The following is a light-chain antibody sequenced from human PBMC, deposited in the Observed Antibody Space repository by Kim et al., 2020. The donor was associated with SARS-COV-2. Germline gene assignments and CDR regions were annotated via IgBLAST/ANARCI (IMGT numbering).Light chain of an antibody. Sequence: ASVGDRVTITCRASQSISKSVNWYQQKPGTAPKVLISGASTLQSVVSSRFSGSGSGAEFTLNIDTLQLEDFATYFCQQGYRTPLTFGGGTKVDIK. CDR3: QQGYRTPLT. J-gene: IGKJ4*01. CDR1: QSISKS. V-gene: IGKV1-39*01. CDR2: GAS.